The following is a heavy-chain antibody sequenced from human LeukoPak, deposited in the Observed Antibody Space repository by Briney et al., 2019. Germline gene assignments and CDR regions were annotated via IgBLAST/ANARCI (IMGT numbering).Heavy chain of an antibody. CDR2: IIPILGIA. CDR3: ARDEGVTSCHDY. CDR1: GGTFSSYA. D-gene: IGHD2-2*01. V-gene: IGHV1-69*04. Sequence: ASVKVSCKASGGTFSSYAISWVRQAPGQGLEWMGRIIPILGIANYAQKFQGRVTITADKSTSTAYMELSSLRSEDTAVYYCARDEGVTSCHDYWGQGTLVTVSS. J-gene: IGHJ4*02.